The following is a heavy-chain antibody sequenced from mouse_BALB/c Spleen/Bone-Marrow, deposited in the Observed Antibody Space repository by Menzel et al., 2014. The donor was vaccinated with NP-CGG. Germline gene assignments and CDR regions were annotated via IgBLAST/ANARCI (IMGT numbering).Heavy chain of an antibody. V-gene: IGHV3-8*02. CDR3: ARIYYDSHWYFDV. CDR1: GDSITSGY. CDR2: ISYSGST. Sequence: VQLQQSGPSLAKPSQTLSLTCSVTGDSITSGYWNWIRKLPGNKLEYMGYISYSGSTYYNPSLKSRISITRDTSKNQYYLQLNSVTTEDTATYYCARIYYDSHWYFDVWGAGTTVTVSS. D-gene: IGHD2-4*01. J-gene: IGHJ1*01.